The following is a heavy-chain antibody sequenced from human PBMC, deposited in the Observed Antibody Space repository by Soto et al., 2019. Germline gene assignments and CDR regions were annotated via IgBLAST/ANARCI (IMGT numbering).Heavy chain of an antibody. J-gene: IGHJ4*02. V-gene: IGHV3-11*03. CDR1: GFTFSDYY. Sequence: GSLRLSCSASGFTFSDYYMSWIRQAPGKGLEWVSYISSSSSYTNYADSVKGRFTIPRDNAKNSLYLQMNSLRAEDTAVYYCASYGGNSGPDFDYWGQGTLVTVS. CDR2: ISSSSSYT. D-gene: IGHD4-17*01. CDR3: ASYGGNSGPDFDY.